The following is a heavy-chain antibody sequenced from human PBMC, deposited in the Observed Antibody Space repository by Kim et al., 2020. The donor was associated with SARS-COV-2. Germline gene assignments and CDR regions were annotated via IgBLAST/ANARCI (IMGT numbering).Heavy chain of an antibody. V-gene: IGHV1-2*02. J-gene: IGHJ6*02. D-gene: IGHD5-12*01. CDR2: INPNSGGT. CDR3: ARDAPYEGTIYYYGMDV. CDR1: GYTFTGYY. Sequence: ASVNVSCKASGYTFTGYYMHWVRQAPGQGLEWMGWINPNSGGTNYAQKFQGRVTMTRDTSISTAYMELSRLRSDDTAVYYCARDAPYEGTIYYYGMDVWGQGTTVTVSS.